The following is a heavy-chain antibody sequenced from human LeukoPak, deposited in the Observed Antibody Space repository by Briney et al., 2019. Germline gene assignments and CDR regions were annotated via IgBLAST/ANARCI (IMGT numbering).Heavy chain of an antibody. CDR3: ARGREGRDGGSYYYYYMDV. J-gene: IGHJ6*03. V-gene: IGHV1-18*01. CDR1: GYTFTTYA. CDR2: ISAYYGNT. Sequence: ASVKVSCKASGYTFTTYAISWVRQAPGQGLEWMGWISAYYGNTTYAQKFQGRVTMTRNTSISTAYMELSSLRSEDTAVYYCARGREGRDGGSYYYYYMDVWGKGTTVTVSS. D-gene: IGHD3-10*01.